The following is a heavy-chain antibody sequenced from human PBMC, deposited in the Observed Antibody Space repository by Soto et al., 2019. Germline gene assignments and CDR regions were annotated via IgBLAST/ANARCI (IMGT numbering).Heavy chain of an antibody. V-gene: IGHV1-8*01. CDR3: ATELTSRAVDY. Sequence: QVQLVQSGAEVKKPGASVKVSCKASGYTFTSYDINWVRQATGQGLEWMGWMNPNSGKTGYAQRFQGRVTMTTNPSISTAYMELNSLRSEDTAVYYCATELTSRAVDYWGQGTLVTVSS. J-gene: IGHJ4*02. D-gene: IGHD3-16*01. CDR1: GYTFTSYD. CDR2: MNPNSGKT.